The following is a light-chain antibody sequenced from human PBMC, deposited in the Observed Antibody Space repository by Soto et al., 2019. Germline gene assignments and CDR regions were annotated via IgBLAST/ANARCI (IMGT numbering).Light chain of an antibody. CDR1: PNITNY. V-gene: IGKV1-33*01. J-gene: IGKJ3*01. CDR2: DSY. CDR3: QQYDNVPFT. Sequence: DIHLTQSPSSLSASVGDRVTITCQASPNITNYLTWFQQKPGKAPKLLISDSYNLETGVPSRFSGSGSGTDFTFTISSLQPEDIATYYCQQYDNVPFTFGPGTKVDIK.